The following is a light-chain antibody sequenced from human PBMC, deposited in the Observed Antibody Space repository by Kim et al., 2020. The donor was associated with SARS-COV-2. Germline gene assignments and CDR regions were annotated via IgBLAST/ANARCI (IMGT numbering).Light chain of an antibody. J-gene: IGKJ1*01. CDR2: AAS. V-gene: IGKV1-39*01. CDR3: QQSYSFPWT. Sequence: DIQMTQSPSSLSASVGDRVTITCRASQSISNYLNWYQQKPGKAPKLLIYAASTLQSGVPSRFSGSGSGTDFTLTISYLQREDFATYHCQQSYSFPWTFGQGTKLEI. CDR1: QSISNY.